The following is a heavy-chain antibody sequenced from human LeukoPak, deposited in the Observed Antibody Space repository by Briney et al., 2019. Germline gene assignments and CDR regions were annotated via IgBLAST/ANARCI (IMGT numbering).Heavy chain of an antibody. V-gene: IGHV1-2*04. D-gene: IGHD6-13*01. CDR3: ARWTGPYSSSWYYFDY. Sequence: GASVKVSCKASGYTFTGYYMHWVRQAPGQGLEWMGWINPNSGGTNYAQKFQGWVTMTRDTSISTAYMELSRLRSDDTAVYYCARWTGPYSSSWYYFDYWGQGTLVTVSS. J-gene: IGHJ4*02. CDR1: GYTFTGYY. CDR2: INPNSGGT.